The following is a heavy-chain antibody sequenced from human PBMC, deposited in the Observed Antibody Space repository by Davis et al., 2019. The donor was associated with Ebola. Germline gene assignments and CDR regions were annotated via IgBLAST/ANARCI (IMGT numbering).Heavy chain of an antibody. CDR2: IRYDGSNK. CDR1: GFTFSSYG. Sequence: GESLKISCAASGFTFSSYGMHWVRQAPGKGLEWVAFIRYDGSNKCYADSVKGRFTISRDNSKNTLYLQMNSLRAEDTAVYYCAKDRLPTMIRGVIHDYWGQGTLVTVSS. J-gene: IGHJ4*02. D-gene: IGHD3-10*01. V-gene: IGHV3-30*02. CDR3: AKDRLPTMIRGVIHDY.